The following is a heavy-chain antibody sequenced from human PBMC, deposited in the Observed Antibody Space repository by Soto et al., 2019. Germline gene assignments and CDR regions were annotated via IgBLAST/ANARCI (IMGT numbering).Heavy chain of an antibody. Sequence: EVQLVESGGDLVQPGGSLRLSYAASGFTFSTYWMHWVRQAPGKGLLWVSRIKTDGTYATYAASVKGRFTISRDNAKNTLYLQMKSPRVEDAAVYYCAAGGSGYYANWGQGTLVTVSS. CDR1: GFTFSTYW. CDR3: AAGGSGYYAN. D-gene: IGHD3-22*01. J-gene: IGHJ4*02. V-gene: IGHV3-74*01. CDR2: IKTDGTYA.